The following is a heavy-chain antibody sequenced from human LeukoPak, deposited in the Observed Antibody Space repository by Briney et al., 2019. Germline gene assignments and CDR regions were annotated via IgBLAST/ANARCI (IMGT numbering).Heavy chain of an antibody. V-gene: IGHV4-59*01. CDR3: ASGTVSGVIAPLSFHY. CDR1: VGYISSYY. Sequence: PSETLSLTCAVSVGYISSYYWTWIRQSPGKGLEWIGNVFYSGSTNYNPSLKSRVTISIDTSKNHFSLKLTSVTAADTAVYFCASGTVSGVIAPLSFHYWGRGTLVTVSP. D-gene: IGHD3-16*02. J-gene: IGHJ4*01. CDR2: VFYSGST.